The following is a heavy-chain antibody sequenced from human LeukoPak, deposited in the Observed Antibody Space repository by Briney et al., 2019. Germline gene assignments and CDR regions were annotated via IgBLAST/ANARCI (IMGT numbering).Heavy chain of an antibody. V-gene: IGHV4-39*01. CDR1: GASVTATNYY. J-gene: IGHJ5*01. CDR2: VSYNDIT. Sequence: PSETLSLTCTVSGASVTATNYYWAWIRQPPGKGLEWLETVSYNDITYYNPSLLGRVAVSRGTSKTRFSLDLTSVTTEDTAVYFCARNLRGLPSDSWGRGILVTVTS. CDR3: ARNLRGLPSDS. D-gene: IGHD4-17*01.